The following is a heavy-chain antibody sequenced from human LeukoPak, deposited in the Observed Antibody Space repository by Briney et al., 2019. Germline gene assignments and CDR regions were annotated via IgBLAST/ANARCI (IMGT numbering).Heavy chain of an antibody. CDR2: INHSGGT. CDR3: ARDLRPTVTTSDY. V-gene: IGHV4-34*01. CDR1: GGSFSGYY. D-gene: IGHD4-17*01. Sequence: PSETLSLTCAVYGGSFSGYYWSWIRQPPGKGLEWIGEINHSGGTNYNPSLKSRVTISVDTSKNQFSLKLSSVTAADTAVYYCARDLRPTVTTSDYWGQGTLVTVSS. J-gene: IGHJ4*02.